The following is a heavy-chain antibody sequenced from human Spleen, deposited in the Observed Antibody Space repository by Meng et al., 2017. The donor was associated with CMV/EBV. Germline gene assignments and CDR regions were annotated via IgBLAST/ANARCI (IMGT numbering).Heavy chain of an antibody. Sequence: QGELVESGGGVVQPGGSLRLSCAASGFTFSSYGMHWVRQAPGKGLEWVAVISYDGSNKYYADSVKGRFTISRDNSKNTLYLQMNSLRAEDTAVYYCASTDSYDWGQGTLVTVSS. CDR1: GFTFSSYG. CDR3: ASTDSYD. V-gene: IGHV3-30*19. CDR2: ISYDGSNK. J-gene: IGHJ4*02. D-gene: IGHD3-3*01.